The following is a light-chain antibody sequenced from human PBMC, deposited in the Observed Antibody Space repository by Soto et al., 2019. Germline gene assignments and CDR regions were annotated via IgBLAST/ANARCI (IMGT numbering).Light chain of an antibody. V-gene: IGLV1-44*01. CDR3: AAWDDSLKGVI. CDR2: SNN. J-gene: IGLJ2*01. Sequence: QPVLTQPPSASGTPGQRITISCSGSSSNIGSHTVNWHQQVPGTAPKLLIYSNNERPSVVPDRFSGSKSGTSASLAISGLQSGDEADYYCAAWDDSLKGVIFGGGTKLTVL. CDR1: SSNIGSHT.